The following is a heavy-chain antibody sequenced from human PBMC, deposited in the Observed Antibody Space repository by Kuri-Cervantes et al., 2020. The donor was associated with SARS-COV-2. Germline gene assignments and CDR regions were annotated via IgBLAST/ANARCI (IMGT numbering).Heavy chain of an antibody. CDR3: ARYNIVLMDY. Sequence: ESLKISCAASGFTFSSYWMHWVRQAPGKRLVWVLRIDSDGSDTRYADLVKGRFTISKDNAKNTLYLQMNSLRAEDTAVYYSARYNIVLMDYWGQGTLVTVSS. V-gene: IGHV3-74*01. CDR1: GFTFSSYW. CDR2: IDSDGSDT. J-gene: IGHJ4*02. D-gene: IGHD2-8*01.